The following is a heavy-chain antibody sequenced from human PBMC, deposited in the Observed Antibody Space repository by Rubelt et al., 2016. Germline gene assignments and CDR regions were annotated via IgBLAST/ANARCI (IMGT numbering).Heavy chain of an antibody. CDR3: ATLGYCSGGSCYMNDY. CDR2: ISGSGGST. D-gene: IGHD2-15*01. Sequence: PGKGLEWVSAISGSGGSTYYAGSVKGRFTISRDNSENTVYLQMNSLRPEDTALYYCATLGYCSGGSCYMNDYWGQGTLVTVSS. J-gene: IGHJ4*02. V-gene: IGHV3-23*01.